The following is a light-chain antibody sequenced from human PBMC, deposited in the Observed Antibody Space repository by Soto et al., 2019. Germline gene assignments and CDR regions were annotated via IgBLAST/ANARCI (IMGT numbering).Light chain of an antibody. CDR2: RVS. CDR1: QSVSVN. J-gene: IGKJ3*01. V-gene: IGKV3-15*01. Sequence: EIVMTQSPGTLSVSPGERATLSCRASQSVSVNLAWYQQKPGQAPRLLIYRVSTRATGIPARFSGSESGTEFTLTISSLQYEDFEVYYCQQYNDWQFTLGPGTKVD. CDR3: QQYNDWQFT.